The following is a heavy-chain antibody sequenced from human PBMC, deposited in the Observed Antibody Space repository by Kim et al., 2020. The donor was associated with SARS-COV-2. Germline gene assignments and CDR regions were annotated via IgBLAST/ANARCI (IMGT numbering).Heavy chain of an antibody. Sequence: NYPPKFQGRVTITADETTSTAYMELSSLRSEDTAVYYCARDCGGSCPSDYWGQGTLVTVSS. CDR3: ARDCGGSCPSDY. V-gene: IGHV1-69*01. J-gene: IGHJ4*02. D-gene: IGHD2-15*01.